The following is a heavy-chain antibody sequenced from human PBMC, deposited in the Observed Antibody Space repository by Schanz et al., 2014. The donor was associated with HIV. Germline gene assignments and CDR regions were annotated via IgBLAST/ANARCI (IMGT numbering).Heavy chain of an antibody. J-gene: IGHJ4*02. D-gene: IGHD2-2*02. V-gene: IGHV3-23*01. CDR1: GFTFSSYA. CDR3: AKDPGILPRXYFDS. Sequence: EALLLESGGGLVQPGGSLRLSCAASGFTFSSYAMSWVRQAPGKGLEWVSTISGSGGSPYYADSVKGRFTISRDNSKNTLYLQMNSLRAEDTAVYYCAKDPGILPRXYFDSWGQGTLVTVSS. CDR2: ISGSGGSP.